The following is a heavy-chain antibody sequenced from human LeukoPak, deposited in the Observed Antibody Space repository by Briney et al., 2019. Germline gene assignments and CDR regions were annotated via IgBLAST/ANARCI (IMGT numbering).Heavy chain of an antibody. V-gene: IGHV4-61*02. Sequence: SQTLSLTCIVSNGSISSGFNYWTWIRQPAGGGLEWIGRMHTTGSTYYSPSLKSRVTMSIDKSKNQFSLKLSSVTAADTAVYYCARGLIAVRSFDYWGQGTLVTVSS. D-gene: IGHD6-19*01. CDR2: MHTTGST. J-gene: IGHJ4*02. CDR1: NGSISSGFNY. CDR3: ARGLIAVRSFDY.